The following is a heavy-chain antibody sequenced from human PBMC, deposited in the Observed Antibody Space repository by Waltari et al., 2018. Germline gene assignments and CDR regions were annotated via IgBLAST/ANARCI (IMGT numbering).Heavy chain of an antibody. Sequence: EVQLLESGGGLVQPGGSLRLSCADSGFTFSSYAMSWVRQAPGKGLEWVSAISGSGGSTYYADSVKGRFTISRDNSKNTLYLQMNSLRAEDTAVYYCAKDLGRNDAFDIWGQGTMVTVSS. V-gene: IGHV3-23*01. CDR3: AKDLGRNDAFDI. CDR2: ISGSGGST. J-gene: IGHJ3*02. CDR1: GFTFSSYA. D-gene: IGHD7-27*01.